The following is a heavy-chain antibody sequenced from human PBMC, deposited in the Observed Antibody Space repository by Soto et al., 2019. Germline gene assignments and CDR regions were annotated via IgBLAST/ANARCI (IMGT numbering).Heavy chain of an antibody. Sequence: QVQLVQSGAEVKKPGASVKVSCKASGYTFTSYYMHWVRQAPGQGLEWMAIINPSGGSTTYAQKFQVRVTMTRDPYKSTVYMELRSLRSEDTAVYYCARSVFDYWGQGTLVTVSS. CDR3: ARSVFDY. J-gene: IGHJ4*02. V-gene: IGHV1-46*03. CDR2: INPSGGST. CDR1: GYTFTSYY.